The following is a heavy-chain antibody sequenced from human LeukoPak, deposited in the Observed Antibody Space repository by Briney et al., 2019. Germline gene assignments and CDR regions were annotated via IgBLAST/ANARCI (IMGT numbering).Heavy chain of an antibody. J-gene: IGHJ4*02. Sequence: SETLSLTCTVSGGSISSSSYYWGWIRQPPGKGLEWIGNTYFGGNTYFNPSLKSRVTISADTSKNQFSLELNSVTAADTAVYYCAAAFDYWGQGTLVTVSS. CDR3: AAAFDY. V-gene: IGHV4-39*01. CDR2: TYFGGNT. CDR1: GGSISSSSYY. D-gene: IGHD6-25*01.